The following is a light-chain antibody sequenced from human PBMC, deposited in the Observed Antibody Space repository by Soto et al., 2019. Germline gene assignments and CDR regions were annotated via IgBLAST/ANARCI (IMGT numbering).Light chain of an antibody. V-gene: IGKV3-20*01. CDR1: QSVNSAY. CDR2: GAS. J-gene: IGKJ4*01. Sequence: EIVLTQSPGTLSLSPGERDTLSCRASQSVNSAYFAWYQQKPGQAPRLLIYGASSRATDTPDRFSGSGSGTDFTLTISRLEPEDFPVYDCQQCGSPPLTFDGGTKVEI. CDR3: QQCGSPPLT.